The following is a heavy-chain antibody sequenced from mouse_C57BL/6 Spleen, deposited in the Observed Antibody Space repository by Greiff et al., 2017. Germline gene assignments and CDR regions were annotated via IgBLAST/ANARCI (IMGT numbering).Heavy chain of an antibody. D-gene: IGHD1-1*01. V-gene: IGHV1-18*01. CDR1: GYTFTDYN. CDR2: INPNNGGT. J-gene: IGHJ4*01. CDR3: ARWGLYGSSYEAMDY. Sequence: VQLKQSGPELVKPGASVKIPCKASGYTFTDYNMDWVKQSHGKSLEWIGDINPNNGGTIYNQKFKGKATLTVDKSSSTAYMELRSLTSEDTAVYYCARWGLYGSSYEAMDYWGQGTSVTVSS.